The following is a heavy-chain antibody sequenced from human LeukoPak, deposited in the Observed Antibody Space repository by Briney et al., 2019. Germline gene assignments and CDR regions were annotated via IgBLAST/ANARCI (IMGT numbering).Heavy chain of an antibody. J-gene: IGHJ4*02. CDR1: GFTFSSYG. CDR3: AKGAVAGTLLCDY. CDR2: IWYDGSNK. Sequence: GGSLRLSCAASGFTFSSYGMHWVRQAPGKGLEWVAVIWYDGSNKYYADSVKGRFTISRDNSKNTLYLQMNSLRAEDTAVYYCAKGAVAGTLLCDYWGQGTLVTVSS. D-gene: IGHD6-19*01. V-gene: IGHV3-33*06.